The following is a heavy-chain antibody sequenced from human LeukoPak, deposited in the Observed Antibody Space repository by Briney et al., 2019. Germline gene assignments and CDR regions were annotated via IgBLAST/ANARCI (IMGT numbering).Heavy chain of an antibody. CDR1: GFTVSRNY. D-gene: IGHD5-18*01. CDR3: ARFPHVDTAMVVDY. Sequence: GGSLRLSCAASGFTVSRNYMNWVRQAPGKGLEWVSVIYSGGSTYYADSVKGRFTISRDNAKNSLYLQMNSLRAEDTAVYYCARFPHVDTAMVVDYWGQGTLVTVSS. V-gene: IGHV3-53*01. J-gene: IGHJ4*02. CDR2: IYSGGST.